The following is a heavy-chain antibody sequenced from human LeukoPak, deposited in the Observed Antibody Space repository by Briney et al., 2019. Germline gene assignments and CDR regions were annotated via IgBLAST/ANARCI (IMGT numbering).Heavy chain of an antibody. Sequence: EASVKVSCEASGYTFTSYGISWVRQAPGQGLEWMGWISAYNGNTNYAQKLQGRVTMTTDTSTSTAYMELRSLRSDDTAVYYCARYMITLGGVIVRSPDYWGQGTLVTVSS. J-gene: IGHJ4*02. D-gene: IGHD3-16*02. V-gene: IGHV1-18*01. CDR3: ARYMITLGGVIVRSPDY. CDR1: GYTFTSYG. CDR2: ISAYNGNT.